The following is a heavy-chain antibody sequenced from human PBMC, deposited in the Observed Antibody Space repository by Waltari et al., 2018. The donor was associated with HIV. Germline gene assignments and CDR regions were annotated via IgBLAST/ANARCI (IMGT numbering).Heavy chain of an antibody. D-gene: IGHD7-27*01. V-gene: IGHV3-30*02. J-gene: IGHJ4*02. CDR3: AKGPSWVPTNWGLEFDY. Sequence: ADSVKGRFTISRDNSKNTLYLQMNSLRAEDTAVYYCAKGPSWVPTNWGLEFDYWGQGTLVTVSS.